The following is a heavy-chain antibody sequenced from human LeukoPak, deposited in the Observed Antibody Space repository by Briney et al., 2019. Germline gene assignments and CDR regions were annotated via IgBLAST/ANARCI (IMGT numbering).Heavy chain of an antibody. CDR1: GGSISSYY. D-gene: IGHD3-22*01. CDR2: IYTSGST. Sequence: PSETLSLTCTVSGGSISSYYWSWIRQPAGKGLEWIGRIYTSGSTNYNPSLKSRVTMSVDTSKNQFSLKLSSVTAADTAVYYCARGGAADSSGYYYENYYMDVWGKGTTVTISS. V-gene: IGHV4-4*07. J-gene: IGHJ6*03. CDR3: ARGGAADSSGYYYENYYMDV.